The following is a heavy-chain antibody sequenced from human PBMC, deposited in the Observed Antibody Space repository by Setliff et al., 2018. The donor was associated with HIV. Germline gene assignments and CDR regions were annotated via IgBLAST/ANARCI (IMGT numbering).Heavy chain of an antibody. CDR1: GFTFSTYS. CDR3: ATQTGFYNSHWYDY. J-gene: IGHJ4*02. Sequence: LRLSCAASGFTFSTYSMNWVRQAPGKGLEWISYINREETTEWYADSVKGRFIISRDNAKNSVFLQMNSLRAEDTGVYYCATQTGFYNSHWYDYWGQGTMVTVSS. D-gene: IGHD6-13*01. CDR2: INREETTE. V-gene: IGHV3-48*01.